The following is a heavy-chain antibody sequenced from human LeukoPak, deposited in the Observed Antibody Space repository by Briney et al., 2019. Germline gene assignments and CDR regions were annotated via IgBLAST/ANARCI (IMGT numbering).Heavy chain of an antibody. J-gene: IGHJ4*02. Sequence: PGGTLRLSCVGSGFTFSSYWMSWVRQAPGKGLAGVAAIKYGGSQTYYVDSVKGRFTISRDDAKNSLFLQMSSLRVEDTAVYYCARLKDDVTKFDYWGQGTLVTVSS. V-gene: IGHV3-7*01. CDR1: GFTFSSYW. D-gene: IGHD2-8*01. CDR2: IKYGGSQT. CDR3: ARLKDDVTKFDY.